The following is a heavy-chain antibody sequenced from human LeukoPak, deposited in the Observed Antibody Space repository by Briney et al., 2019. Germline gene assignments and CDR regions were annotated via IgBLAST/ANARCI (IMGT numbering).Heavy chain of an antibody. CDR2: IWYDGSNT. CDR1: GFTFSICG. CDR3: ARLTEVTTKDGMDV. Sequence: GGSLSLSCAASGFTFSICGMQGVRQAPGKGRVGVGVIWYDGSNTYYADSVKGRFTISRDNSKNTLYLQMNSLRAEDTAVYYCARLTEVTTKDGMDVWGQGTTVTVSS. J-gene: IGHJ6*02. D-gene: IGHD4-17*01. V-gene: IGHV3-33*01.